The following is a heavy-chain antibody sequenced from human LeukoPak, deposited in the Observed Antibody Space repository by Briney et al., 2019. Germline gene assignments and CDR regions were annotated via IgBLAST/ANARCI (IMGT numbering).Heavy chain of an antibody. Sequence: GGSLRLSCAASGFTFSSYSMNWVRQAPGKGLEWVSYISSSSSTIYYADSVKGRFTFSRDNAKNSLYLQMNSLRAEDTAVYFCARSQSSSLIDYWGLGTLVTVSS. J-gene: IGHJ4*02. CDR2: ISSSSSTI. D-gene: IGHD6-13*01. V-gene: IGHV3-48*01. CDR1: GFTFSSYS. CDR3: ARSQSSSLIDY.